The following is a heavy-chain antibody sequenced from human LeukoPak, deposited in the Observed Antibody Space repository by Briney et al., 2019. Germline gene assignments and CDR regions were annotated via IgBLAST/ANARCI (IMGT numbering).Heavy chain of an antibody. D-gene: IGHD2-8*01. Sequence: SETLCLTCTVSDDSISSYYWSWIRQPPGKGLEWIGYIHYSGNANYNPSLKSRGTISVGTSKNQFSLKLTSVTASDTAVYYCARHLRDTNGFYCHFDYWGQGNMVTVSS. CDR2: IHYSGNA. CDR3: ARHLRDTNGFYCHFDY. CDR1: DDSISSYY. J-gene: IGHJ4*02. V-gene: IGHV4-59*08.